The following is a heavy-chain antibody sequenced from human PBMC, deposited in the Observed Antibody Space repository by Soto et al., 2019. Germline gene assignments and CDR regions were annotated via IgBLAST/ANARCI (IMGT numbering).Heavy chain of an antibody. V-gene: IGHV3-53*04. CDR3: GRNMAYYYYYMDV. CDR1: GFTVSSNY. CDR2: IYSGGST. J-gene: IGHJ6*03. Sequence: GGSLRLSCAASGFTVSSNYMSWVRQAPGKGLEWVSVIYSGGSTYYADSVRGRFTISRHNSKNTLYLQMNSLRAEDTAVYYCGRNMAYYYYYMDVWGKGTTVTVSS.